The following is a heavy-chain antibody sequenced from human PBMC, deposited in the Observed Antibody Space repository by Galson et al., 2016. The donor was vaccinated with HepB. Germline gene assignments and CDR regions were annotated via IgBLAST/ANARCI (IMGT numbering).Heavy chain of an antibody. Sequence: SLRLSCAASGFTFSTSWMTWVRQAPGEGLEWVANIKPDGSEQYYVDSVKGRFTISRDNARHSLYLQMNSLRAEDTALYYCAKDVGTTTFDWYFDLWGRGTLVTVSS. CDR3: AKDVGTTTFDWYFDL. CDR2: IKPDGSEQ. V-gene: IGHV3-7*03. D-gene: IGHD7-27*01. CDR1: GFTFSTSW. J-gene: IGHJ2*01.